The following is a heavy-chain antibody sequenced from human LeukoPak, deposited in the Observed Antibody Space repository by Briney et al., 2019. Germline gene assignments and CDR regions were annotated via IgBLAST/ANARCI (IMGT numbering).Heavy chain of an antibody. CDR1: GFTVSSNY. V-gene: IGHV3-66*01. CDR3: ARDHYYDSSGYYYAY. J-gene: IGHJ4*02. CDR2: IYSGGST. D-gene: IGHD3-22*01. Sequence: GGSLRLSCAASGFTVSSNYMSWVRQAPGKGLEWVSVIYSGGSTYYADSVKGRFTISRDNSKNTLYLQMNSLRAEDTAVYYCARDHYYDSSGYYYAYWGQGTLVTVS.